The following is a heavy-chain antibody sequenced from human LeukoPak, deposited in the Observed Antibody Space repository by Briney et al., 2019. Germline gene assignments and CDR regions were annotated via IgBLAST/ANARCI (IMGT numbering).Heavy chain of an antibody. Sequence: ASVKVSCKASGYTFNSYGISWVRQAPGQGLEWTGWISAYSGSTNYAQKLQGRVTMTKDTSTSTAYMELRSLRSDDTAVYYCARVSGTYYYWFDPWGQGTLVTVSS. V-gene: IGHV1-18*01. CDR2: ISAYSGST. J-gene: IGHJ5*02. CDR1: GYTFNSYG. D-gene: IGHD1-26*01. CDR3: ARVSGTYYYWFDP.